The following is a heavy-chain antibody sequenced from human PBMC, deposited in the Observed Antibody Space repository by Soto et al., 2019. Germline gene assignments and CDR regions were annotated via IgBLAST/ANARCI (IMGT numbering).Heavy chain of an antibody. Sequence: ASVKVSCKVSGYTLTELSMHWVRQAPGKGLEWMGGFDPEDGETIYAQKFQGRVTMTEGTSTDTAYMELSSLRSEDTAVYYCATEAVADDAFDIWGQGTMVTVSS. CDR1: GYTLTELS. CDR3: ATEAVADDAFDI. V-gene: IGHV1-24*01. D-gene: IGHD6-19*01. J-gene: IGHJ3*02. CDR2: FDPEDGET.